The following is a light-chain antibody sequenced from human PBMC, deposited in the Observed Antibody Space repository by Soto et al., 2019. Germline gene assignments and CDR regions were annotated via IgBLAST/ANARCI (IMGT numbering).Light chain of an antibody. V-gene: IGLV2-14*01. CDR1: SSDVGVSNF. CDR3: NSYTTSTTWVWV. CDR2: EVS. J-gene: IGLJ3*02. Sequence: QSVLTQPASVSGSPGQSITISCTGTSSDVGVSNFVSWYQQYPGKAPKLIIYEVSNRPSGVSNRFSGSKPGNTASLTISGLQAEDEADYYCNSYTTSTTWVWVFGGGTKVTVL.